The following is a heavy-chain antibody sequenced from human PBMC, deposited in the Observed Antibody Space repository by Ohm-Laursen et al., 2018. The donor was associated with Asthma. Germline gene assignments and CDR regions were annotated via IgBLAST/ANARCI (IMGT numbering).Heavy chain of an antibody. CDR2: INPSGGST. CDR1: GYTFTRYY. J-gene: IGHJ3*02. CDR3: ARTSTPQRHYDSGGIHDAFDI. V-gene: IGHV1-46*01. Sequence: GSSVKVSCKAYGYTFTRYYVHWVRQAPGQGLEWMGTINPSGGSTSYAQTFQGRVTMTRDASTSTLYMELSSLRSDDTAVYYCARTSTPQRHYDSGGIHDAFDIWGQGTMVTVSS. D-gene: IGHD3-22*01.